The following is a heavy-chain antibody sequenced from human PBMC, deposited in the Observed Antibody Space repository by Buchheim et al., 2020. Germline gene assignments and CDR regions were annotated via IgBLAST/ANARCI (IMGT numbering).Heavy chain of an antibody. V-gene: IGHV4-34*01. D-gene: IGHD6-13*01. CDR1: GGSFSGYY. J-gene: IGHJ5*02. CDR3: ASWGLSSWYEGWFDP. Sequence: QVQLQQWGAGLLKPSETLSLTCAVYGGSFSGYYWSWIRQPPGKGLEWIGEINHSGSTNYNPSLKIRVTIPVDTSKNQYSLKLSSVTAADTAVYYCASWGLSSWYEGWFDPWGQGTL. CDR2: INHSGST.